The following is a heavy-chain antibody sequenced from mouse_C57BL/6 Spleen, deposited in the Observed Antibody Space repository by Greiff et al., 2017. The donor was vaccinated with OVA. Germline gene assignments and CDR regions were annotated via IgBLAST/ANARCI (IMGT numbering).Heavy chain of an antibody. CDR3: AREGDYEALDY. CDR1: GFTFSSYA. Sequence: EVQLVEPGGGLVKPGGSLKLSCAASGFTFSSYAMSWVRQTPEQSLEWVATISDGGSYTYYPDNVKGRSTFSRDNATNNPYLQMSHLTSEDTAVYYCAREGDYEALDYWGQGTLVTVSA. D-gene: IGHD2-4*01. J-gene: IGHJ4*01. CDR2: ISDGGSYT. V-gene: IGHV5-4*01.